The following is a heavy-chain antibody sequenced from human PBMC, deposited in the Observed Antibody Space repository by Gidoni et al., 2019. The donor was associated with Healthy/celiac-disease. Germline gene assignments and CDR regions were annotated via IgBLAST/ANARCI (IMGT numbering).Heavy chain of an antibody. J-gene: IGHJ3*02. V-gene: IGHV1-69*01. CDR3: AREGHDSSGYYFSRRDDAFDI. D-gene: IGHD3-22*01. CDR2: IIPIFGTA. Sequence: QVQLVQSGAEVKKPGSSVKVSCKASGGTFSSYAISWVRQAPGQGLEWMGGIIPIFGTANYAQKFQGRVTITADESTSTAYMELSSLRSEDTAVYYCAREGHDSSGYYFSRRDDAFDIWGQGTMVTVSS. CDR1: GGTFSSYA.